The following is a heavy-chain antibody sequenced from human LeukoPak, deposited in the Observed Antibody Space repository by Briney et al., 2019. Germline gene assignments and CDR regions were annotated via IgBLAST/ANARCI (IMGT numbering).Heavy chain of an antibody. CDR1: GDSVSSLNGA. D-gene: IGHD6-19*01. V-gene: IGHV6-1*01. CDR2: TYHRSKWYT. CDR3: ARDVGNSGWYTFDY. J-gene: IGHJ4*02. Sequence: SQTLSLTCAISGDSVSSLNGAWNWIRQSPSRGLEWLGRTYHRSKWYTDYAASMKGRISINADTSKNQFSLQLNSVTPEDTAVYYCARDVGNSGWYTFDYWGQGTLVTVSS.